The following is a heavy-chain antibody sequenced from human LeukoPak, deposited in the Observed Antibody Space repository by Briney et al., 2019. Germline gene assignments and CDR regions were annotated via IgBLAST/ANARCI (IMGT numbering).Heavy chain of an antibody. CDR2: ISGSGTNT. D-gene: IGHD4-23*01. V-gene: IGHV3-23*01. CDR1: GFTFSSSA. CDR3: AKEYYGGWGDD. Sequence: GGSLRLSCAASGFTFSSSAMTWVRQAPGQGLEWVSSISGSGTNTYYADSVKGRVTISRDNSKSTLYLQVNSLRAEDTALYYCAKEYYGGWGDDWGQGTLVTAS. J-gene: IGHJ4*02.